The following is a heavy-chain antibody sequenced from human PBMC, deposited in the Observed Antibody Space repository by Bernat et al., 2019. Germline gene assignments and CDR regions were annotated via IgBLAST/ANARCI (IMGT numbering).Heavy chain of an antibody. Sequence: EVQLVESGGGLVKPGGSLRLSCAASGFTFSSYSMNWVRQAPGKGLEWASSISSSSSYIYYADSVKGRFTISRDNAKNSLYLQMNSMIAEDTAVYYFARDVGGGYVNLGQGTLVTVSS. V-gene: IGHV3-21*01. CDR2: ISSSSSYI. CDR1: GFTFSSYS. CDR3: ARDVGGGYVN. D-gene: IGHD5-12*01. J-gene: IGHJ1*01.